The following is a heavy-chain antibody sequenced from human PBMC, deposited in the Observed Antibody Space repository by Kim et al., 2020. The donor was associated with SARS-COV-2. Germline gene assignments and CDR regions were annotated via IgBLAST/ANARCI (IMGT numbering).Heavy chain of an antibody. CDR3: ARGTD. V-gene: IGHV1-8*01. CDR2: MNPYSGST. J-gene: IGHJ4*02. CDR1: GFPFNNHD. Sequence: ASVKVSCKGSGFPFNNHDFNWVRQAPGQGLEWVGAMNPYSGSTDYGVKFQGRVTLSRDTSISTVYMDLNSLRSEDTAVYYCARGTDWGQGTLVTVSS.